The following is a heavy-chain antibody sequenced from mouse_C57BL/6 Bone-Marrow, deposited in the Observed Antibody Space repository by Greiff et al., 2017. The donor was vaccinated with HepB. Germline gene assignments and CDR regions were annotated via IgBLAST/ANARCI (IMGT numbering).Heavy chain of an antibody. CDR2: IYPGSGNT. CDR3: ARKAFAY. Sequence: VHLVESGAELVRPGASVKLSCKASGYTFTDYYINWVKQRPGQGLEWIARIYPGSGNTYYNEKFKGKATLTAEKSSSTAYMQLSSLTSEDSAVYFCARKAFAYWGQGTLVTVSA. J-gene: IGHJ3*01. V-gene: IGHV1-76*01. CDR1: GYTFTDYY.